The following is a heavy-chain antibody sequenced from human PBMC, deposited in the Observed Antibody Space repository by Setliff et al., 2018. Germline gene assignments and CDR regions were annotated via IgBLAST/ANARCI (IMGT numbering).Heavy chain of an antibody. V-gene: IGHV1-18*01. Sequence: ASVKVSCKAAGYTFVSYGLSWVRQAPGQGLXXXXXXXAXXGXADYAQNFXGRVTMTTDTSTSTAYMELRSLRYDDTAVYYCVRAPRLEWILPTFDYWGQGTPVTVSS. CDR3: VRAPRLEWILPTFDY. CDR2: XXAXXGXA. D-gene: IGHD3-3*01. CDR1: GYTFVSYG. J-gene: IGHJ4*02.